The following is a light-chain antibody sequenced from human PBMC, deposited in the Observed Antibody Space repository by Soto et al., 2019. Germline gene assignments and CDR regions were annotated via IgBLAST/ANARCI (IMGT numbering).Light chain of an antibody. CDR3: QQSFSIPIT. V-gene: IGKV1-39*01. CDR1: QSISSY. J-gene: IGKJ5*01. CDR2: AAS. Sequence: DIQMTHSPSSLSASVGDSVTITCRASQSISSYLNWYQQKPGKAPKLLIYAASSLQSGVPSRFSGSGSGTDFTLTISSLQPEDFATYYCQQSFSIPITFGQGTRLEIK.